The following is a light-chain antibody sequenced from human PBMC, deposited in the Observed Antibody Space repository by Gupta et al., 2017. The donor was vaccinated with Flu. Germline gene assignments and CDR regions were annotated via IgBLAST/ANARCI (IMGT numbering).Light chain of an antibody. CDR2: DAS. J-gene: IGKJ3*01. V-gene: IGKV3-11*01. CDR1: QSVSSY. Sequence: EIVLTQSPATLSLSPGERATLSCRASQSVSSYLAWYQQKPGQAPRLLIYDASNRATGIPARFSGSGSGTEFTLTISSREPEDFAVYYCQQRSNWPPTFGPGTXVDIK. CDR3: QQRSNWPPT.